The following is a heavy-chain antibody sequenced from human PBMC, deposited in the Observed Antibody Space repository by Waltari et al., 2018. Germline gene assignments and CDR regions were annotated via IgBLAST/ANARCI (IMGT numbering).Heavy chain of an antibody. V-gene: IGHV1-3*03. CDR3: ARDRGSYYGEGYYYYYMDV. CDR1: GYTFTSYA. D-gene: IGHD1-26*01. Sequence: QVQLVQSGAEVKKPGASVKVSCKASGYTFTSYAMHWVRQAPGQRLEWMGWINAGNGNTKYSQEFQCRVTITRDTAASTAYMELSSLRSEDMAVYYCARDRGSYYGEGYYYYYMDVWGKGTTVTVSS. J-gene: IGHJ6*03. CDR2: INAGNGNT.